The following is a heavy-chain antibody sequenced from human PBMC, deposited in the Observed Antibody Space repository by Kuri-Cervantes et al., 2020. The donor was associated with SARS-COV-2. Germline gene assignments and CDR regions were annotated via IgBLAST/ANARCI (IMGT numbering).Heavy chain of an antibody. D-gene: IGHD1-26*01. CDR3: VRHRFQAIDY. Sequence: GSLRLSCTVSGGSISSSSYYWGWIRQPPGKGLEWIGTFYYSGSTYYNPSLKSRVTISVDTSKNQFSLKLSSVAAADTAVYYCVRHRFQAIDYWGQGSRVTVSS. CDR1: GGSISSSSYY. CDR2: FYYSGST. V-gene: IGHV4-39*01. J-gene: IGHJ4*02.